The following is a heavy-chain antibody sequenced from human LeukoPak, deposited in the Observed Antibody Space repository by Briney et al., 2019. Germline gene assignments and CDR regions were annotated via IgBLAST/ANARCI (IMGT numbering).Heavy chain of an antibody. CDR3: ARRRGVRGVKYYYYGMDV. Sequence: PSETLSLTCSVSAGSISTTGLYWGWIRQPPGKGLEWIGSIYYSGSTYYNPSLKSRVTISVDTSKNQFSLKLSSVTAADTAVYYCARRRGVRGVKYYYYGMDVWGQGTTVTVSS. CDR1: AGSISTTGLY. D-gene: IGHD3-10*01. CDR2: IYYSGST. V-gene: IGHV4-39*01. J-gene: IGHJ6*02.